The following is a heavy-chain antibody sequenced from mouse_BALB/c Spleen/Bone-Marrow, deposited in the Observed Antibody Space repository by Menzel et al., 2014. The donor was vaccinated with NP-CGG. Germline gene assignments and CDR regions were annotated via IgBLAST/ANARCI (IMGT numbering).Heavy chain of an antibody. CDR3: TRYKGFHWGMDY. CDR2: ISYSGST. J-gene: IGHJ4*01. CDR1: GDSITSGY. D-gene: IGHD1-2*01. V-gene: IGHV3-8*02. Sequence: EVKVVESGPSLVKPSQTLSLTCSVTGDSITSGYWNWIRKFPGNKLEYMGYISYSGSTYYNPSLKSRISITRDTSKNRYYLQLISVTSEHTATFYCTRYKGFHWGMDYWGQGTSLTISS.